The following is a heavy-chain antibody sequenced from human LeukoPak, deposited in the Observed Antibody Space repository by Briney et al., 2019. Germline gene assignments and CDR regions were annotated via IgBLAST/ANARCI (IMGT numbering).Heavy chain of an antibody. CDR1: GFTFSSYA. CDR3: AKADYDFWSGFDY. J-gene: IGHJ4*02. V-gene: IGHV3-23*01. Sequence: GGSLRLSCAASGFTFSSYAMSWVRQAPGKGLEWVSAISGSGGSTYYADSVKGRFTISRDNSKNTLYLQMNSLRAEDTAIYYCAKADYDFWSGFDYWGQGTLVTVSS. CDR2: ISGSGGST. D-gene: IGHD3-3*01.